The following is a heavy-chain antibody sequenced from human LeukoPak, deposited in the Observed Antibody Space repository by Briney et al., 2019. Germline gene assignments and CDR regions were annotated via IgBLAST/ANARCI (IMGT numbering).Heavy chain of an antibody. CDR3: TYGDPYGMDV. CDR2: IIPIFGAA. D-gene: IGHD4-17*01. V-gene: IGHV1-69*06. Sequence: ASVKVSCKASGGTFSSYAISWVRQAPGQGLEWMGGIIPIFGAANYAQKFQGRVTITADKSTSTAYMELSSLRSEDTAVYCCTYGDPYGMDVWGKGTTVTVSS. J-gene: IGHJ6*04. CDR1: GGTFSSYA.